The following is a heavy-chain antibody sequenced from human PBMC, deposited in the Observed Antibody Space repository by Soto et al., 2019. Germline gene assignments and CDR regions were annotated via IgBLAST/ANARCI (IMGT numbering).Heavy chain of an antibody. CDR3: ARARSIDYSNYYYYMDV. D-gene: IGHD4-4*01. Sequence: SETLSLTCTVSGGSISSGGYYWSWIRQHPGKGLEWIGYIYYSGSTYYNPSLKSRVTISVDTSKNQFSLKLSSVTAADTAVYYCARARSIDYSNYYYYMDVWGKGTTVTVSS. J-gene: IGHJ6*03. V-gene: IGHV4-31*03. CDR2: IYYSGST. CDR1: GGSISSGGYY.